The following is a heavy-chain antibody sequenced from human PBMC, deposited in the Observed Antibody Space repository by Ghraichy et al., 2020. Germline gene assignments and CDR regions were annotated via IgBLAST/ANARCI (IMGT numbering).Heavy chain of an antibody. J-gene: IGHJ4*02. V-gene: IGHV4-39*01. CDR3: ARFCTGDCYSFPIDY. Sequence: SQTLSLTCTVSGGSISSSDYNWGWVRQSPGKGLEWIGSGNSYYNPSLKSRVTISLDTSKNQFSLDLNSVTAADTAVYYCARFCTGDCYSFPIDYWGRGTPVTVSS. CDR2: GNS. CDR1: GGSISSSDYN. D-gene: IGHD2-21*02.